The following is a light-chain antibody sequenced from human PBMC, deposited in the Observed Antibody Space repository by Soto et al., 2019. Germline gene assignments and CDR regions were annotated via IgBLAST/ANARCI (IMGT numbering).Light chain of an antibody. J-gene: IGLJ2*01. CDR2: ENN. V-gene: IGLV1-51*02. CDR1: SSNIGNNY. CDR3: GTWDSSLCAGQGE. Sequence: QSVLTQPPSVSAAPGQKVTISCSGSSSNIGNNYVSWYQQLPGTAPKLLIYENNKRPSGIPDRFSGSKSGTSATLGITGLQTGDEADYYCGTWDSSLCAGQGEFGGGTQLTVL.